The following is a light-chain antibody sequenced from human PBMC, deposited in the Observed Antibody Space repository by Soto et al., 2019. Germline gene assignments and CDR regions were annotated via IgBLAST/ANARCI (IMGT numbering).Light chain of an antibody. CDR1: QYVSNN. Sequence: EVVMTQSPDTLSVSPGERATLSCRASQYVSNNLAWYQQRPGQAPRLLIYGASTRATGIPARFSGSGSGRDFKLTISSLQSEDFAVYYCQQYNDWPGGAFGQGTKV. CDR3: QQYNDWPGGA. J-gene: IGKJ1*01. CDR2: GAS. V-gene: IGKV3-15*01.